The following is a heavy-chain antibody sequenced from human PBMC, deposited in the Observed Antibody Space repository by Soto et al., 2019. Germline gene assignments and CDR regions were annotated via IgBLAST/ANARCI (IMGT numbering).Heavy chain of an antibody. CDR1: GFTFSSYA. Sequence: GGSLRLSCAASGFTFSSYAMHWVRQAPGKGLEWVAVISYDGSNKYYADSVKGRFTISRDNSKNTLYLQMNSLRAEDTAVYYCARDPTNYDFWSGYRTPGYWYYYGMDVWGQGTTVTVSS. V-gene: IGHV3-30-3*01. CDR3: ARDPTNYDFWSGYRTPGYWYYYGMDV. J-gene: IGHJ6*02. CDR2: ISYDGSNK. D-gene: IGHD3-3*01.